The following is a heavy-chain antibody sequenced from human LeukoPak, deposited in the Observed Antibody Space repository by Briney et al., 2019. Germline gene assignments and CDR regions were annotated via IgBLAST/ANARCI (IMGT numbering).Heavy chain of an antibody. CDR3: ARAPVPPVGASVHFDY. V-gene: IGHV4-39*07. D-gene: IGHD1-26*01. CDR2: IYYSGST. CDR1: GGSISSSSYY. Sequence: SETLSLTCTVSGGSISSSSYYWGWIRQPPGKGLEWIGSIYYSGSTYYNPSLKSRVTISVDTSKNQFSLKLSSVTAADTAVYYCARAPVPPVGASVHFDYWGQGTLVTVSS. J-gene: IGHJ4*02.